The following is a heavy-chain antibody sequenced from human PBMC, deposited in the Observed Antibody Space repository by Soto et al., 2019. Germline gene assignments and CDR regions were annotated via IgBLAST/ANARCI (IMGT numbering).Heavy chain of an antibody. D-gene: IGHD1-1*01. CDR1: GFTFSTYA. Sequence: EVQLLESGGKLVQPGGSLTLSCAASGFTFSTYAMAWVRQAPGKGLEWVSGVSASGLNTDYADPVKGRFYISRDHSHNTVSLHMTRLRAEAPALYYCAKDRTRRTSGYCFDYWGPGTPVTVSS. V-gene: IGHV3-23*01. CDR3: AKDRTRRTSGYCFDY. CDR2: VSASGLNT. J-gene: IGHJ4*02.